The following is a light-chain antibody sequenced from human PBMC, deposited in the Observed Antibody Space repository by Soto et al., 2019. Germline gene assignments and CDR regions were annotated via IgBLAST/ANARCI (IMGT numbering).Light chain of an antibody. Sequence: DIQMTQSPSSLSAFVGDRVTITCRASQTISNYLNWYQQRPGKAPKLLIYLASSLQSGVPSRFGGSGSGTDFTLTISCLQPEDSATYYCQQSYGPPITFGQGTRLEIK. CDR2: LAS. J-gene: IGKJ5*01. V-gene: IGKV1-39*01. CDR3: QQSYGPPIT. CDR1: QTISNY.